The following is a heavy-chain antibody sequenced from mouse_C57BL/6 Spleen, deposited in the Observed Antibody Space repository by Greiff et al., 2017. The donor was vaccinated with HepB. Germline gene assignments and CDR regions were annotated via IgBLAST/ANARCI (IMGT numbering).Heavy chain of an antibody. CDR2: IDPSDSYT. J-gene: IGHJ1*03. D-gene: IGHD4-1*01. CDR1: GYTFTSYW. V-gene: IGHV1-69*01. Sequence: QVQLQQSGAELVMPGASVKLSCKASGYTFTSYWMHWVKQRPGQGLEWIGEIDPSDSYTNYNQKFKGKSTLTVDKSSSTAYMQLSSLTSEDSAVYYCARRTGGGDYWYFDVWGTGTTVTVSS. CDR3: ARRTGGGDYWYFDV.